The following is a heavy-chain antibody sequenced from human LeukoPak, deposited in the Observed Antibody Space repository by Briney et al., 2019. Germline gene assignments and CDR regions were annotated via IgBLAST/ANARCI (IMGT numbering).Heavy chain of an antibody. CDR1: GGSFSGYY. D-gene: IGHD3-10*01. V-gene: IGHV4-34*01. Sequence: PSETLSLTCAVYGGSFSGYYWSWIHQPPGKGLEWIGEINHSGSTNYNPSLKSRVTIPVDTSKNQFSLELTSVTAADTAVYYCARGRGLRAVNNWFDPWGQGTLVTVSS. CDR3: ARGRGLRAVNNWFDP. CDR2: INHSGST. J-gene: IGHJ5*02.